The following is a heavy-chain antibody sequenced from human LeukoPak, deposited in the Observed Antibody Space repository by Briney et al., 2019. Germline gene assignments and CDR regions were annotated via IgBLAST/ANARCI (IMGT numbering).Heavy chain of an antibody. J-gene: IGHJ6*03. Sequence: PSETLSLTCTVSGGSISSSSYYWGWIRQPPGKGLEWIGSIYYSGSTYYNPSLKSRVTISVDTSKNQFSLKLSSVTAADTAVYYCARHALQVGAVAGTPYYYYYMDVWGKGTTVTISS. D-gene: IGHD6-19*01. V-gene: IGHV4-39*07. CDR2: IYYSGST. CDR1: GGSISSSSYY. CDR3: ARHALQVGAVAGTPYYYYYMDV.